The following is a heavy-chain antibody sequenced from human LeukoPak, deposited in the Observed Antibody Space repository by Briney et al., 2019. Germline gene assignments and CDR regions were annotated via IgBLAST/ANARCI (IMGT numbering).Heavy chain of an antibody. V-gene: IGHV3-33*06. CDR2: IWYDGSNK. D-gene: IGHD4-11*01. CDR3: AKDHSNSIYYYYYMDV. Sequence: PGGSLRLSCAASGFTFSEYNMHWVRQAPGKGLEWVAVIWYDGSNKYYADSVKGRFTISRDNSKNTLYLQMNSLRAEDTAVYYCAKDHSNSIYYYYYMDVWGKGTTVTVSS. CDR1: GFTFSEYN. J-gene: IGHJ6*03.